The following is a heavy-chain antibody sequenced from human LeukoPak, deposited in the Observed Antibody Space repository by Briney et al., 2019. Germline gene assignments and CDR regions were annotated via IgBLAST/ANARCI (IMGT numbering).Heavy chain of an antibody. D-gene: IGHD1-26*01. J-gene: IGHJ6*02. CDR2: IKQDGSEK. CDR3: ARGLGATTSYGMDV. V-gene: IGHV3-7*01. Sequence: GGSLRLSCAASGFTFSSYWMSWVRQAPGKGLEWVANIKQDGSEKYYVDSVKGRFTISRDNAKNTLYLQMNSLRAEDTAVYYCARGLGATTSYGMDVWGQGTTVTVSS. CDR1: GFTFSSYW.